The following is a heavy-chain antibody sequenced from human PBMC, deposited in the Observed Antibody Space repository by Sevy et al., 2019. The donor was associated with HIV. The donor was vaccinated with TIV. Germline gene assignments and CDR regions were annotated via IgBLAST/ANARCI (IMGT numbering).Heavy chain of an antibody. D-gene: IGHD2-15*01. V-gene: IGHV3-30*18. Sequence: GGSLRLSCAASGFTFSSYGMHWVRQAPGKGLEWVAIVSYDGDNKYYADSVKGRFTISRDSSKNTLYLQMSSLRDEDTAVYFCVKDMVDCSGGTCYSGAVSPFDFWGQGTLVTVSS. CDR2: VSYDGDNK. J-gene: IGHJ4*02. CDR3: VKDMVDCSGGTCYSGAVSPFDF. CDR1: GFTFSSYG.